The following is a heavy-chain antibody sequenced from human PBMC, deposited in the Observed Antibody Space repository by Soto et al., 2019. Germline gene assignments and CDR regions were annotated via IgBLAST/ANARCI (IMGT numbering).Heavy chain of an antibody. CDR2: INPKFGDA. CDR1: GYTFTAYH. V-gene: IGHV1-2*02. Sequence: QVRLVQSGAEVKEPGDSVRVSCEASGYTFTAYHIHWVRQAPGQGLEWMGWINPKFGDAGYAQDFQGRVSMTSDMSISTVYMELSRLTSDGTAIYYCARNMDYYYGRGSGNGHGVWGQGTTVTV. D-gene: IGHD3-10*02. J-gene: IGHJ6*02. CDR3: ARNMDYYYGRGSGNGHGV.